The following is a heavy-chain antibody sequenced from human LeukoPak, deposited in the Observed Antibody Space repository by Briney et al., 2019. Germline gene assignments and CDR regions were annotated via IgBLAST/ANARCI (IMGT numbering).Heavy chain of an antibody. J-gene: IGHJ3*02. CDR3: ARDRAYYYDSSGSDI. D-gene: IGHD3-22*01. CDR2: IGTAGDT. V-gene: IGHV3-13*01. Sequence: GGSLRLSCAASGFTFSSYDMHWVRQATGKGLEWVSAIGTAGDTYYPGSVKGRFTISRENAKNSLYLQMNSLRAGDTAVYYCARDRAYYYDSSGSDIWGQGTMVTVSS. CDR1: GFTFSSYD.